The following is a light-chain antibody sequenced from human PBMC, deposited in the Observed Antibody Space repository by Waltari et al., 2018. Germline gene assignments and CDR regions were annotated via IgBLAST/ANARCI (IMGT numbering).Light chain of an antibody. CDR3: QAWDSGVV. CDR2: QDS. CDR1: KLGDNY. J-gene: IGLJ3*02. Sequence: SYELTQPPSVSVSPGQTASITCSGDKLGDNYVCWYQQRPGHSPEVVIYQDSPRPSGIPERFSGSNSGNTATLTISGTQPVDDADYYCQAWDSGVVFGGGTKLTVL. V-gene: IGLV3-1*01.